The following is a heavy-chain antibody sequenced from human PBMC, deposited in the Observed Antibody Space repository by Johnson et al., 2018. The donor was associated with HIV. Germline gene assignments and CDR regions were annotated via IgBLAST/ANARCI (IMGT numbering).Heavy chain of an antibody. CDR3: AKDPRDDGDKRGNDAFDI. J-gene: IGHJ3*02. D-gene: IGHD4-17*01. CDR1: GFTFSSYG. V-gene: IGHV3-30*02. Sequence: QVQLVESGGGVVQPGGSLRLSCAASGFTFSSYGMHWVRQAPGKGLEWVAFIRYDGSNKYYADSVKGRFTISRDNSKNTLYLQMNSLRAEDTAVYYCAKDPRDDGDKRGNDAFDIWGQGTMVTVSS. CDR2: IRYDGSNK.